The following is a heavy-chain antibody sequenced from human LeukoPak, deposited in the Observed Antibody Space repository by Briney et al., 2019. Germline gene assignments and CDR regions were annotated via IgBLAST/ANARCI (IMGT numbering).Heavy chain of an antibody. D-gene: IGHD3-22*01. V-gene: IGHV3-30*04. CDR1: GFTFSSCA. J-gene: IGHJ4*02. CDR2: ISYDEKNK. Sequence: GGSLRLSCAASGFTFSSCAMHWIRQAPGKRLEWVAVISYDEKNKYYADSVKGRFTISRDNSKNTLYLQMNSLRAEDTAVYYCAKGSYDSSGYHLDYWGQGTLVTVSS. CDR3: AKGSYDSSGYHLDY.